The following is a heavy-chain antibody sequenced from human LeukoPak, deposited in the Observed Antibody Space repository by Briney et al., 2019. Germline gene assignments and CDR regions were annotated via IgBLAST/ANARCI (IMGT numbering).Heavy chain of an antibody. CDR2: ISSGGTT. CDR3: AKDRYSYWGTDFDY. D-gene: IGHD5-18*01. J-gene: IGHJ4*02. V-gene: IGHV3-53*01. Sequence: GGSLRLSCAASGFTVSTNYMTWVRRAPGKGLEWVSVISSGGTTYYADSVKGRFTISRDNSKNTLYLQMNSLRAEDTAVYYCAKDRYSYWGTDFDYWGQGTLVTVSS. CDR1: GFTVSTNY.